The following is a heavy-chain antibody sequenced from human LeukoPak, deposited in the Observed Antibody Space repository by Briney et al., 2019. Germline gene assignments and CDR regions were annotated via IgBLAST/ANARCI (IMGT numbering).Heavy chain of an antibody. D-gene: IGHD3-10*02. V-gene: IGHV4-38-2*02. CDR2: LSHIGTT. CDR1: GYSITSDYH. J-gene: IGHJ4*01. CDR3: VGMFSL. Sequence: SETLSLTCTVSGYSITSDYHWGWIRQPPGKGLEWIGSLSHIGTTYYNPSLHSRATISLDTSKNQVSPNLTSVTAADTAVYYCVGMFSLWGQGILVAVSS.